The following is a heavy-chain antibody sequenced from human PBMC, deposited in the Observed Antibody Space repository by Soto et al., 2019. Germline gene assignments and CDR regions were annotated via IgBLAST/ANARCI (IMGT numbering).Heavy chain of an antibody. Sequence: SETLSLTCTVSGGSISSGGYYWSWIRQHPGKGLEWIGYIYYSGSTYYNPSLKSRVTIPVDTSKNQFSLKLSSVTAADTAVYYCARDRVVPAVYYYYGMDVWGQGTTVTVSS. CDR3: ARDRVVPAVYYYYGMDV. CDR2: IYYSGST. CDR1: GGSISSGGYY. V-gene: IGHV4-31*03. D-gene: IGHD2-2*01. J-gene: IGHJ6*02.